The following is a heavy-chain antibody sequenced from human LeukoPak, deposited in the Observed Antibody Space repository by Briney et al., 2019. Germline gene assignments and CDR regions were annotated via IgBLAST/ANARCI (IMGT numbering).Heavy chain of an antibody. J-gene: IGHJ4*02. D-gene: IGHD3-3*01. CDR2: IYPGDSDT. CDR3: ARSRALEWLFEPPPAYFDY. V-gene: IGHV5-51*01. CDR1: GYSFTSYW. Sequence: GESLKISCKGSGYSFTSYWIGWVRQMPGKGLEWMGIIYPGDSDTRYSPSFQGQVTISADKSISTAYLQWSSLKASDTAMYYCARSRALEWLFEPPPAYFDYWGQGTLVTVSS.